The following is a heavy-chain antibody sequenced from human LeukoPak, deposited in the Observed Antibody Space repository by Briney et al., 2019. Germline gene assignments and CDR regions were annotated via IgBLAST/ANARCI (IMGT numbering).Heavy chain of an antibody. J-gene: IGHJ5*02. CDR1: GFTFSSYS. Sequence: GGSLRLSCAASGFTFSSYSMNWVRQAPGKGLEWVSSSSSSSSYIYYADSVKGRFTISRDNAKNSLYLQMNSLRAEDTAVYYCARDLGYCSGGSCSGWFDPWGQGTLVTVSS. V-gene: IGHV3-21*01. CDR3: ARDLGYCSGGSCSGWFDP. CDR2: SSSSSSYI. D-gene: IGHD2-15*01.